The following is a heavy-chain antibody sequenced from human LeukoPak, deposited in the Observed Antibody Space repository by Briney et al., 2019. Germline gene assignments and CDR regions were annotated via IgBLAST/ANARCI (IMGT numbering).Heavy chain of an antibody. J-gene: IGHJ6*04. CDR2: ISSSSSYT. CDR1: GSTFSDYY. Sequence: PGGSLRLSCAASGSTFSDYYMSGIRQAPGKGLEWVSYISSSSSYTNYADSVKGRFTISRDNAKNSLYLQMNSLRAEDTAVYYCASWGNGMDVWGKGTTVTVSS. CDR3: ASWGNGMDV. D-gene: IGHD3-16*01. V-gene: IGHV3-11*06.